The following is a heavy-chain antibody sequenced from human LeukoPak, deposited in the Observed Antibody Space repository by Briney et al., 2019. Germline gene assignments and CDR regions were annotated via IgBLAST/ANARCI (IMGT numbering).Heavy chain of an antibody. CDR1: GFTFSSYV. J-gene: IGHJ5*02. CDR3: ARVRNNSSWVSNWFDP. V-gene: IGHV3-23*01. D-gene: IGHD6-13*01. Sequence: PGGSLRLSCAASGFTFSSYVMSWVRQVPGQGLEWVSAISGSGGGTYYADSVKGRFTISRDNAKNSLYLQMNSLRAEDTAVYYCARVRNNSSWVSNWFDPWGQGTLVTVSS. CDR2: ISGSGGGT.